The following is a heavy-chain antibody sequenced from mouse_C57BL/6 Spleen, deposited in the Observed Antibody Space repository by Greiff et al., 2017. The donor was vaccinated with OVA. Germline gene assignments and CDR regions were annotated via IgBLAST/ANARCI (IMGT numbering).Heavy chain of an antibody. CDR1: GYTFTNYW. Sequence: VQLQQSGAELVRPGTSVKMSCKASGYTFTNYWIGWAKQRPGHGLEWIGDIYPGGGYTNYNEKFKGKATLTADKSSSTAYMQFSSLTSEDSAIYYCASSGNGTLFAYWGQGTLVTVSA. D-gene: IGHD2-1*01. J-gene: IGHJ3*01. CDR3: ASSGNGTLFAY. V-gene: IGHV1-63*01. CDR2: IYPGGGYT.